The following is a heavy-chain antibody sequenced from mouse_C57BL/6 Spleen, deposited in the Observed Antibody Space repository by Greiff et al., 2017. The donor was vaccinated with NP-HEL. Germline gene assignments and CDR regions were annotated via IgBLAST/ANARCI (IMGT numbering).Heavy chain of an antibody. CDR3: TRQGFGLYAMDY. CDR1: GYTFTDYE. J-gene: IGHJ4*01. V-gene: IGHV1-15*01. Sequence: QVQLKESGAELVRPGASVTLSCKASGYTFTDYEMHWVKQTPVHGLEWIGAIDPETGGTAYNQKFKGKATLTADKSSSTAYLEIRSLPSEDSAVYYCTRQGFGLYAMDYWGQGTSVTVSS. CDR2: IDPETGGT.